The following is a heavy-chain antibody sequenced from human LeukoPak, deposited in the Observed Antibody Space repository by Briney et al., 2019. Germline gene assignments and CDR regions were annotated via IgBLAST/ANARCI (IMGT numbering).Heavy chain of an antibody. CDR1: GGSISSGSYS. V-gene: IGHV4-39*07. Sequence: SETLSLTCIVSGGSISSGSYSWDWIRQPPGKGLEWIGSIFYRGSTYYNPSLKSRVTISVDTSKNQFSLKLSSVTAADTAVYYCARGVGLGYCSSTSCFPFDYWGQGTLVTVSS. CDR2: IFYRGST. J-gene: IGHJ4*02. CDR3: ARGVGLGYCSSTSCFPFDY. D-gene: IGHD2-2*01.